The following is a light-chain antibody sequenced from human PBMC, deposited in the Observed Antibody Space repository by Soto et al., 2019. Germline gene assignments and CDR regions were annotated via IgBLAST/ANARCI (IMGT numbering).Light chain of an antibody. J-gene: IGKJ3*01. V-gene: IGKV3-11*01. CDR1: QRVSSY. Sequence: PGERATLSCRASQRVSSYLAWYQQKPGQAPRLLIYDASNRATGIPARFSGSGSGTDFTLTISSLEPEDFAVYYCQQRSNWPPLLVTFGPGTKVDIK. CDR2: DAS. CDR3: QQRSNWPPLLVT.